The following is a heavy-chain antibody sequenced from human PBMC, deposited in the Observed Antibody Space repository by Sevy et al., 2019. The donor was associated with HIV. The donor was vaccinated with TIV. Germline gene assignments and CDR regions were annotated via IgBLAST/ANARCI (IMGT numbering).Heavy chain of an antibody. V-gene: IGHV3-23*01. CDR1: GFTFSSYA. Sequence: GGSLRLSCAASGFTFSSYAMSWVSQAPGKGLEWVSAISGSGGSTYYADSVKGRFTISRDNSKNTLYLQMNSLRAEDTAVYYCAKDRTSTRDYFDYWGQGTLVTVSS. CDR3: AKDRTSTRDYFDY. CDR2: ISGSGGST. J-gene: IGHJ4*02. D-gene: IGHD5-12*01.